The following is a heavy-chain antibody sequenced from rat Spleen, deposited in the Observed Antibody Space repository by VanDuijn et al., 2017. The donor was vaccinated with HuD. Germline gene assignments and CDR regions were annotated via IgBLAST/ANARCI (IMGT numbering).Heavy chain of an antibody. D-gene: IGHD1-11*01. CDR3: AGGYTDY. J-gene: IGHJ1*01. V-gene: IGHV5-29*01. CDR2: ISYDGSST. Sequence: EVQLVESGGGLVQPGRSLKLSCAASGFTFSNYGMAWVRQAPTKGLEWVATISYDGSSTYYRDSVKGRFTISRDNAKSTLYLKMDSLRSEDTATYYCAGGYTDYWVPGTMVTVSS. CDR1: GFTFSNYG.